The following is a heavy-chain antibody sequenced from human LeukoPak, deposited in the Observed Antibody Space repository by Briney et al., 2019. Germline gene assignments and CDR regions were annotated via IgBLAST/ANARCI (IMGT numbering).Heavy chain of an antibody. CDR1: GGSISSSSYY. CDR2: IYYSGST. Sequence: SETLSLTCTVSGGSISSSSYYWGWIRQPPGKGLEWIGSIYYSGSTYYNPSLKSRVTISVDTSKNQFSLKLSSVTAADTAVYYCVRDRRFVGLEYSYMDVWGKGTTVTVSS. V-gene: IGHV4-39*07. CDR3: VRDRRFVGLEYSYMDV. J-gene: IGHJ6*03. D-gene: IGHD1-26*01.